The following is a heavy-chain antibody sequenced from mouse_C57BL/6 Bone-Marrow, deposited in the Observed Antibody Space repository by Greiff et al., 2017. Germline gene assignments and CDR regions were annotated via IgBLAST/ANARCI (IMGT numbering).Heavy chain of an antibody. D-gene: IGHD2-3*01. Sequence: VQLQQSGAELVRPGASVKLSCTASGFNFKDYYIHWVKQRPEQGLEWIGWIDPEIGDTEYASKFQGKATITSDTSSNTAYLQLSSLTSEDAAVYYCSSFDGNYLDFWGQGTPLTVAS. J-gene: IGHJ2*01. V-gene: IGHV14-4*01. CDR3: SSFDGNYLDF. CDR2: IDPEIGDT. CDR1: GFNFKDYY.